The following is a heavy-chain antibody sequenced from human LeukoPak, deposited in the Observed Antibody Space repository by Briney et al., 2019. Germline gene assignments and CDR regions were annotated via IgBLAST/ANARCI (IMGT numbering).Heavy chain of an antibody. D-gene: IGHD3-10*01. CDR1: GGSFSGYY. CDR3: ASHGSGSPEYYFDY. CDR2: INHSGST. V-gene: IGHV4-34*01. J-gene: IGHJ4*02. Sequence: SETLSLTCTVYGGSFSGYYWSWIRHPPGKGLEWIGEINHSGSTNYNPSLKSRVTISVDTSKNQFSLKLSSVTAADTAVYYCASHGSGSPEYYFDYWGQGTLVTVSS.